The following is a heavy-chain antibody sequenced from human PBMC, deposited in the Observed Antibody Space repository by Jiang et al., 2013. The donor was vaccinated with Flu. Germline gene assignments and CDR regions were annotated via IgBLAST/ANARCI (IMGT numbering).Heavy chain of an antibody. J-gene: IGHJ6*02. V-gene: IGHV3-30-3*01. D-gene: IGHD6-19*01. CDR3: ARDNSRPAGSGYYYNMDV. Sequence: VQLVESGGGVVQPGRSLRLSCAASGFTFSSYAMHWVRQAPGQGLEWVAVISYDGTNKYYVDSVKGRFTISRDNSKNTLYLQMNSLRAEDTAFYYCARDNSRPAGSGYYYNMDVWGQGTAVIVSS. CDR2: ISYDGTNK. CDR1: GFTFSSYA.